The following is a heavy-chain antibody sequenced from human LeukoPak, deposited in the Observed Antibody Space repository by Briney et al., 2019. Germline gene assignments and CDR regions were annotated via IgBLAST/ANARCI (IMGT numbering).Heavy chain of an antibody. CDR1: GFTVSSNY. CDR3: AKRQWLGHGGPYDS. V-gene: IGHV3-66*04. D-gene: IGHD6-19*01. J-gene: IGHJ4*02. CDR2: IYSGGST. Sequence: GGSLRLSCAVSGFTVSSNYMSWVRQAPGKGLEWVSLIYSGGSTYYADSVKSRFTISRDNSKSTVSLQMNSLSAEDTALYYCAKRQWLGHGGPYDSWGQGTPVTVSS.